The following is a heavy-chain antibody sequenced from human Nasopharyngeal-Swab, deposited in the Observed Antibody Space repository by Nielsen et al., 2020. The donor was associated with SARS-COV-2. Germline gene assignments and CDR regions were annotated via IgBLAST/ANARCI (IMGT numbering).Heavy chain of an antibody. J-gene: IGHJ6*02. CDR3: ARGRPKLIVVYYYYGMDV. Sequence: GESLKISCAASGFTFSSYAMHWVRQAPGKGLERVAVISYDGSNKYYADSVKGRFTISRDNSKNTLYLQMNSLRAEDTAVYYCARGRPKLIVVYYYYGMDVWGQGTTVTVSS. CDR2: ISYDGSNK. CDR1: GFTFSSYA. D-gene: IGHD3-22*01. V-gene: IGHV3-30-3*01.